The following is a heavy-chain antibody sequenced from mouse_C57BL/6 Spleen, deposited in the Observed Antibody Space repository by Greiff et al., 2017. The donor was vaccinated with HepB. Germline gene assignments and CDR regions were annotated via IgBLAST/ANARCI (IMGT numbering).Heavy chain of an antibody. V-gene: IGHV1-15*01. CDR3: TREGDVNYAMDY. CDR2: IDPETGGT. D-gene: IGHD3-3*01. CDR1: GYTFTDYE. Sequence: QVQLKQSGAELVRPGASVTLSCKASGYTFTDYEMHWVKQTPVHGLEWIGAIDPETGGTAYNQKFKGKAILTADKSSSTAYMELRSLTSEDSAVYYCTREGDVNYAMDYWGQGTSVTVSS. J-gene: IGHJ4*01.